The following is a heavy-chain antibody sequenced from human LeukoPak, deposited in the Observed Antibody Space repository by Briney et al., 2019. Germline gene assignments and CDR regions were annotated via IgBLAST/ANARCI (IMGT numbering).Heavy chain of an antibody. CDR3: ARGSYDSSGYYYVGFDY. CDR1: GFTFSNYG. CDR2: ISNDGSNK. J-gene: IGHJ4*02. V-gene: IGHV3-30*03. D-gene: IGHD3-22*01. Sequence: PGGSLRLSCAAFGFTFSNYGMHWVRQAPGKGLEWVAVISNDGSNKNYADSVKGRFTISRDNSKNTLYLQMNSLRVEDTAVYYCARGSYDSSGYYYVGFDYWGQGTLVTVSS.